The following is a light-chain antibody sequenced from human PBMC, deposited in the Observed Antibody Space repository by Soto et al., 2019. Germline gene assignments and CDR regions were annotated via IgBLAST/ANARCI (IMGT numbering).Light chain of an antibody. V-gene: IGKV1-5*03. CDR3: QQYNSYPYS. J-gene: IGKJ2*01. CDR2: KAS. Sequence: DIQMTQSPSTLSASVGDRVTITCRASQSITSWLAWYQQKPGKAPKLLIYKASSLESGVPSRFSGSGSGTEFTLTISSLQPDDFATYYCQQYNSYPYSFGQGTKLEIK. CDR1: QSITSW.